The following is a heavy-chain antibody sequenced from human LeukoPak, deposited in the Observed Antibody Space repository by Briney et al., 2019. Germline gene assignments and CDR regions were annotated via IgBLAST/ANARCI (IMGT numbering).Heavy chain of an antibody. CDR2: INWNGGST. CDR1: GFTFDGYG. D-gene: IGHD4-11*01. CDR3: ARGVYSNADYFDY. J-gene: IGHJ4*02. V-gene: IGHV3-20*01. Sequence: GGSLRLSCAASGFTFDGYGMSWVRQAPGKGLEWVAGINWNGGSTAYADSVKGRFTISRDNAKNSLYLQMNSLRVEDTALYHCARGVYSNADYFDYWGQGTLVTVSS.